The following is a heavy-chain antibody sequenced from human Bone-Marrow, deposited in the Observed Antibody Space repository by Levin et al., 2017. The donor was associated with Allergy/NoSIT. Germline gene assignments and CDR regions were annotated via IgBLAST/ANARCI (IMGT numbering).Heavy chain of an antibody. J-gene: IGHJ5*02. V-gene: IGHV3-23*01. CDR2: ISGDGGNT. D-gene: IGHD2-2*01. Sequence: GGSLRLSCAASGFTFSNYAMSWVRQAPGKGLEWVSAISGDGGNTEYADSVKGRFTISRDNSKNILYLQMNSLRAEDTAAYYCAKCSATCYANWFDPWGQGTLVTVSS. CDR1: GFTFSNYA. CDR3: AKCSATCYANWFDP.